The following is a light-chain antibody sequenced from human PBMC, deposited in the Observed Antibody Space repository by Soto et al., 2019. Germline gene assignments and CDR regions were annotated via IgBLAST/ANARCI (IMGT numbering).Light chain of an antibody. CDR2: KGT. CDR3: CSSAPESTYV. CDR1: SSDVGAYNS. Sequence: QSVLAQPASVSGSPGQSITISCTGTSSDVGAYNSVSWYQQHPHRAPQVIIYKGTQRPSGVSNRFSGSTSGNAASMTISAIKTEDEADYFCCSSAPESTYVCGTGTKV. J-gene: IGLJ1*01. V-gene: IGLV2-23*01.